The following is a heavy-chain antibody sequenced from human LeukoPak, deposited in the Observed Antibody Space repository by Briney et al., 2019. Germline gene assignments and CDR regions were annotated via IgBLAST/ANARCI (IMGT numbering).Heavy chain of an antibody. CDR3: ARDKLPDGLNLEYDFWSGWYYYMDV. Sequence: GASVKVSCKASGYTFTGYYMHWVRQAPGQGLEWMGWINPNSGGTNYAQKFQGRVTMTRDTSISTAYMELSRLRSDDTAVYYCARDKLPDGLNLEYDFWSGWYYYMDVWGKGTTVTVSS. V-gene: IGHV1-2*02. D-gene: IGHD3-3*01. J-gene: IGHJ6*03. CDR1: GYTFTGYY. CDR2: INPNSGGT.